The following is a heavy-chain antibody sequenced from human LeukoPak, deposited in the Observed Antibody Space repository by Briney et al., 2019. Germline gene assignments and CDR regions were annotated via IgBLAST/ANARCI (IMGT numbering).Heavy chain of an antibody. CDR2: IYTSGST. CDR3: ARDPGGLRYFDY. D-gene: IGHD3-9*01. CDR1: GGSISSSSYY. J-gene: IGHJ4*02. V-gene: IGHV4-61*02. Sequence: SETLSLTCTVSGGSISSSSYYWSWIRQPAGKGLEWIGRIYTSGSTNYNPSLKSRVTISVDTSKNQFSLKLSSVTAADTAVYYCARDPGGLRYFDYWGQGTLVTVSS.